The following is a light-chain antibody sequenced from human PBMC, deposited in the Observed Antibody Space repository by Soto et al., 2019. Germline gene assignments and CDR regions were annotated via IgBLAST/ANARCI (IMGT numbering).Light chain of an antibody. CDR1: QSVSNN. CDR3: QQYNNWLPIT. CDR2: GAS. Sequence: EIVLTQSPGTLSLSPGERATLSCRAIQSVSNNYLAWYQHKPGQAPRLLIYGASTRATGIPASFSGSGSGTEFTLTISSLQSEDFAVYYCQQYNNWLPITFGQGTRLEIK. V-gene: IGKV3D-15*01. J-gene: IGKJ5*01.